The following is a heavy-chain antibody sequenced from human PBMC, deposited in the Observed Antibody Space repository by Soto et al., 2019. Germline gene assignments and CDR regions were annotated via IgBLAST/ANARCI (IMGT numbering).Heavy chain of an antibody. D-gene: IGHD6-19*01. CDR2: MNPNSGNT. Sequence: GASVKVSCKASGYTFTSYGISWVRQAPGQGLEWMGWMNPNSGNTGYAQKFQGRVTMTRNTSISTAYMELSSLRSEDTAVYYCARAIDQPSSGWYNYYYYYGMDVWG. V-gene: IGHV1-8*02. CDR3: ARAIDQPSSGWYNYYYYYGMDV. J-gene: IGHJ6*02. CDR1: GYTFTSYG.